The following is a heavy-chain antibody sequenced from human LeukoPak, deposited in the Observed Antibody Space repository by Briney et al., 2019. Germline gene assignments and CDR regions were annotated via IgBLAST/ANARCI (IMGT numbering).Heavy chain of an antibody. CDR2: IYYIGNT. J-gene: IGHJ3*02. D-gene: IGHD5-12*01. V-gene: IGHV4-59*06. CDR1: GGSISSYY. Sequence: SETLSLTCTVSGGSISSYYWSWIRQPPGKGLEWIGYIYYIGNTYYNPSLKSRLTISVDTSNNQFSLRLSSVTAADTAMYYCAAVGYGRDAFDIWGQGTMVTVSS. CDR3: AAVGYGRDAFDI.